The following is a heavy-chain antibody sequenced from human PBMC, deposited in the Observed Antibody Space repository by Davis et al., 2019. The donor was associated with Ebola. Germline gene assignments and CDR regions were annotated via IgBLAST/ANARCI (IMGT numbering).Heavy chain of an antibody. V-gene: IGHV4-31*03. CDR3: ARVDLTYYDILTGYGGMDV. J-gene: IGHJ6*02. D-gene: IGHD3-9*01. CDR1: GGSISSGGYY. CDR2: IYYSGST. Sequence: SETLSLTCTVSGGSISSGGYYWSWIRQHPGKGLEWIGYIYYSGSTYYNPSLKSRVTISVDTSKNQFSLKLSSVTAADTAVYYFARVDLTYYDILTGYGGMDVWGQGTTVTVSS.